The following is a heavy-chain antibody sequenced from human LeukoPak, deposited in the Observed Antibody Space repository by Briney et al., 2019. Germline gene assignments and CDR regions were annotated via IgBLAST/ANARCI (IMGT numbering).Heavy chain of an antibody. V-gene: IGHV3-23*01. CDR2: SGTGGRT. D-gene: IGHD3-3*01. Sequence: GGSLRLSCASSGFIFSDYVMSWVRQAPGKGLEWVSASGTGGRTYYADSVKGRFTISRDNSKNTLYLQMNSLRAEDTAVYYCAREFLPRYYYGMDVWGQGTTVTVSS. CDR1: GFIFSDYV. J-gene: IGHJ6*02. CDR3: AREFLPRYYYGMDV.